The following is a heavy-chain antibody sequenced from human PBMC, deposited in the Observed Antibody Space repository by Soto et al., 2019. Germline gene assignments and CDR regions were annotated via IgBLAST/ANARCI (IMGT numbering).Heavy chain of an antibody. CDR1: GFTVSSNY. CDR3: ARVAQQGKDVHFDY. J-gene: IGHJ4*02. V-gene: IGHV3-53*01. Sequence: EVQLVESGGGLIQPGGSLRLSCAASGFTVSSNYMSWVRQAPGKGLEWVSVIYSGGSTYYADSVKGRFTISRDNSKNTLYLQMNSLRAEDTAVYYCARVAQQGKDVHFDYWDQGTLVTVSS. CDR2: IYSGGST. D-gene: IGHD6-13*01.